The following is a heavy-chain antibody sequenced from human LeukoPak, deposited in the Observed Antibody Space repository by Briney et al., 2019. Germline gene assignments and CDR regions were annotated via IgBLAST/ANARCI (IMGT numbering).Heavy chain of an antibody. CDR1: GFPFSSYA. D-gene: IGHD2-2*01. Sequence: PGGTLRLSCAVSGFPFSSYAMSWVRQAPGKGLEGGSAISGSGGSTYYADSAKGRFTIYRDNSKNTLYLQMNSLEAEDTAIYYCSKGLPGHCSSTSCLGGFDSWGQGALVTVSS. CDR2: ISGSGGST. V-gene: IGHV3-23*01. J-gene: IGHJ4*02. CDR3: SKGLPGHCSSTSCLGGFDS.